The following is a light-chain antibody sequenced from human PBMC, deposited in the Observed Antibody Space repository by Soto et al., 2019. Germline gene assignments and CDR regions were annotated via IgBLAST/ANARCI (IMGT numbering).Light chain of an antibody. CDR1: QSVSSSY. CDR3: QQYGSSPRT. J-gene: IGKJ1*01. CDR2: GAS. V-gene: IGKV3-20*01. Sequence: EIVMTQSPATLYVGQWEIATLSWRASQSVSSSYLAWYQQKPGQAPRLLIYGASSRATGIPDRFSGSGSGTDFTLTISRLEPEDFAVYYCQQYGSSPRTFGQGTKVDIK.